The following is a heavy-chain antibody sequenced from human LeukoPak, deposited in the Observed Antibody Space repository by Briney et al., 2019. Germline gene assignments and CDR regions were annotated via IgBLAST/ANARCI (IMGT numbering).Heavy chain of an antibody. CDR1: GYTFTSYG. Sequence: ASVKVSCKASGYTFTSYGISWVRQAPGQGLEWMGWINPNSGGTNYAQKFQGRVTMTRDTSISTAYMELSRLRSDDTAVYYCARAPGYCSGGSCYLSLVYFDYWGQGTLVTVSS. CDR2: INPNSGGT. D-gene: IGHD2-15*01. CDR3: ARAPGYCSGGSCYLSLVYFDY. J-gene: IGHJ4*02. V-gene: IGHV1-2*02.